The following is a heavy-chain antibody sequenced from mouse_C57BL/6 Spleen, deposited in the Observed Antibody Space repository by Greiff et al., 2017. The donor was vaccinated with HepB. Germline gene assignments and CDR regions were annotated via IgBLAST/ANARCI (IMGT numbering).Heavy chain of an antibody. CDR1: GYTFTDYY. J-gene: IGHJ1*03. V-gene: IGHV1-77*01. CDR3: AKLIPHYDGSSYGYIEV. Sequence: QVQLKESGAELVKPGASVKISCKASGYTFTDYYINWVKQRPGHGLAWIGKIGPGSGSTHYNEKFKGKATLTADKSSSTAYMQLSSLTAEDSAVYVWAKLIPHYDGSSYGYIEVWGTGTTVTGS. CDR2: IGPGSGST. D-gene: IGHD1-1*01.